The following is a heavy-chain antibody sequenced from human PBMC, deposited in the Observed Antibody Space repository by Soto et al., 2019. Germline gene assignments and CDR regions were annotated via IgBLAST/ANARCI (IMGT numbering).Heavy chain of an antibody. CDR3: ARDPLPTESSAP. V-gene: IGHV4-4*07. CDR2: VYATGRS. D-gene: IGHD3-22*01. Sequence: QVQLEESGPGLVKSSETLSLICRVSGASVRTNYWSWIRQPAGKGLEWIGRVYATGRSNYNPSLMNRATMSVDTSQNQFSLRRTSLTAADTATYYCARDPLPTESSAPWGRGILVTVSS. CDR1: GASVRTNY. J-gene: IGHJ5*02.